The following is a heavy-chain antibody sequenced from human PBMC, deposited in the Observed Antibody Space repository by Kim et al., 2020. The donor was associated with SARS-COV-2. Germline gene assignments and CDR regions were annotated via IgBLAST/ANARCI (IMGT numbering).Heavy chain of an antibody. CDR3: ASYDGSSGCFDY. Sequence: SETLSLTCTVSGGSISSYYWSWIRQPPGKGLEWIGYIYYSGSTNYNPSLKSRVTISVDTSKNQFSLKLSSVTAADTAVYYCASYDGSSGCFDYWGQGTLVTVSS. CDR1: GGSISSYY. CDR2: IYYSGST. J-gene: IGHJ4*02. D-gene: IGHD6-19*01. V-gene: IGHV4-59*01.